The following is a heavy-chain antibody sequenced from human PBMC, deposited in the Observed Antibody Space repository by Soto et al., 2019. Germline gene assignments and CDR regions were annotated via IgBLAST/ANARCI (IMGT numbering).Heavy chain of an antibody. J-gene: IGHJ4*02. V-gene: IGHV4-30-4*01. CDR3: ASVSTTMIVVALQANPAYFAY. Sequence: SETLSLTCTVSGGSISSGCYYGSWIRQPPGKGLEWIGYTYYSGSTYYNPSPKSRVTISVDTSKNPFSLKLSAMTAADTAVYYCASVSTTMIVVALQANPAYFAYRAQRTLDTVSS. CDR1: GGSISSGCYY. D-gene: IGHD3-22*01. CDR2: TYYSGST.